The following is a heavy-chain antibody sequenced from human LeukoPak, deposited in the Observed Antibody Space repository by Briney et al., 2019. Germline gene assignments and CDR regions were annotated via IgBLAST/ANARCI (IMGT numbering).Heavy chain of an antibody. CDR2: IYYSGTT. CDR3: ARHPVLRYFDS. J-gene: IGHJ4*02. CDR1: GGSISSSSYY. V-gene: IGHV4-39*01. D-gene: IGHD3-9*01. Sequence: SETLSLTCTVSGGSISSSSYYWGWIRQPPGKGLEWIGSIYYSGTTFYNPSLKSRVTVSVDTSKNQFSLKLSSVTAADTAVYYCARHPVLRYFDSWGQGTLVTVSS.